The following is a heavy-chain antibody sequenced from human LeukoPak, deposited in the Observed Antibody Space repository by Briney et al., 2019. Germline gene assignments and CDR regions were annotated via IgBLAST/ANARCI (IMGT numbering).Heavy chain of an antibody. V-gene: IGHV1-69*04. Sequence: ASVKVSCKASGGTFSSYAISWVRQAPGQGLEWMGRIIPILGIANYAQKFQGRVTMTRNTSISTAYMELSSLRSEDTAVYYCARGDGTYGSGRWGQGTLVTVSS. J-gene: IGHJ4*02. CDR2: IIPILGIA. D-gene: IGHD3-10*01. CDR1: GGTFSSYA. CDR3: ARGDGTYGSGR.